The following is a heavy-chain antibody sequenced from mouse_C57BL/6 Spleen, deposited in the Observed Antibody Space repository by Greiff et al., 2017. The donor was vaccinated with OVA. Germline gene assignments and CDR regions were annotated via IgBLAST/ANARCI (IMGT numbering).Heavy chain of an antibody. V-gene: IGHV5-9-1*02. Sequence: EVKVVESGEGLVKPGGSLKLSCAASGFTFSSYAMSWVRQTPEKRLEWVAYISSGGDYIYYADTVKGRFTISRDNARNTLYLQMSSLKSEDTAMYYCTRDYDGYYWYFDVWGTGTTVTVSS. J-gene: IGHJ1*03. CDR1: GFTFSSYA. CDR3: TRDYDGYYWYFDV. D-gene: IGHD2-3*01. CDR2: ISSGGDYI.